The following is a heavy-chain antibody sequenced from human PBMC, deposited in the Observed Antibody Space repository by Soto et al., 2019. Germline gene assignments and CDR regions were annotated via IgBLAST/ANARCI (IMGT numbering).Heavy chain of an antibody. V-gene: IGHV4-31*03. CDR1: GGSISSGGYY. Sequence: PSETLSLTCTVSGGSISSGGYYWSWIRQHPGKGLEWIGYIYYSGSTYYNPSLKSRVTISVDTSKNQFSLKLSSVTAADTAVYYCARISSSRVWGSYRSPSTFDYWGQGTLVTLSS. CDR3: ARISSSRVWGSYRSPSTFDY. D-gene: IGHD3-16*02. J-gene: IGHJ4*02. CDR2: IYYSGST.